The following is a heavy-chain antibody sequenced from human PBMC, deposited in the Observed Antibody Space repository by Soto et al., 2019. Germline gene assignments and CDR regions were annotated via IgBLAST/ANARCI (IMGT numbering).Heavy chain of an antibody. CDR2: ISFDGTNK. V-gene: IGHV3-30*18. CDR3: AKEFEGFPDR. D-gene: IGHD3-9*01. CDR1: GFTFSNYG. J-gene: IGHJ5*02. Sequence: PGGSLRLSCEASGFTFSNYGIHWVRQAPGRGLEWVAVISFDGTNKRHAESVKGRFTISRDNSKNTMYLQMNSLRAVDTALYYCAKEFEGFPDRWGQGSLVTVSS.